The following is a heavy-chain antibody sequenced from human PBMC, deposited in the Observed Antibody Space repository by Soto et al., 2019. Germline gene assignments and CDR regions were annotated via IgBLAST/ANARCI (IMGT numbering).Heavy chain of an antibody. CDR3: ARMRGMLLGSFDV. CDR1: GGSFKNNA. Sequence: QEKLVQTGAEVKKPGSSVKVSCKTSGGSFKNNAFSWVRQAPGQGLEWMGQILPVYNTTQYAGKLLGRLTITADKSTSTIHMQLSPVRSDDTAGYYCARMRGMLLGSFDVWGQGTTVSVSS. V-gene: IGHV1-69*06. CDR2: ILPVYNTT. D-gene: IGHD3-16*01. J-gene: IGHJ3*01.